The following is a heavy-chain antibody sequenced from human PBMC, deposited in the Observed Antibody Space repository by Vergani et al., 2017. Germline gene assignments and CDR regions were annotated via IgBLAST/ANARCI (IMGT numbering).Heavy chain of an antibody. Sequence: QVQLVQSGAEVKKPGASVKVSCKASGYTFTSYGISWVRQAPGQGLEWMGWISAYNGNTNYAPKLQGRVTMTTDTSTSTAYMELRSLRSVDTAVYYCARASIVVVPAAHFDYWGQGTLVTVSS. CDR3: ARASIVVVPAAHFDY. V-gene: IGHV1-18*01. D-gene: IGHD2-2*01. CDR1: GYTFTSYG. J-gene: IGHJ4*02. CDR2: ISAYNGNT.